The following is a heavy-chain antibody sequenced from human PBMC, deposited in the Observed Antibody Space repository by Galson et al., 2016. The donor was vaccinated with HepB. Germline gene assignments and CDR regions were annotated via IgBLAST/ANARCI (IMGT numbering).Heavy chain of an antibody. V-gene: IGHV3-9*01. CDR1: GFNFDDSA. CDR3: TNGLPHATTLVGGFDY. J-gene: IGHJ4*02. Sequence: SLRLSCAASGFNFDDSAMYWVRQVSGKGLELVSGITWNSNNIQYADSVKARITISSDNAKNSLYLQMNSLRPEDTAFSYCTNGLPHATTLVGGFDYWDQGTLVTVSA. CDR2: ITWNSNNI. D-gene: IGHD2-15*01.